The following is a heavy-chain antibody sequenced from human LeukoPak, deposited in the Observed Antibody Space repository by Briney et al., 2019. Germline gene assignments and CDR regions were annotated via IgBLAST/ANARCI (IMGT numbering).Heavy chain of an antibody. Sequence: PAGSLRLSCAASGFTLSTYGMHWVRQAPGKGLEWVAFVRYDGSDKYYVDSVKSRFTISRDNSRNTLYLQMNSLRAEDTAVYYCAKCACYGDVGYLYYMDGWGKGTTVTLSS. CDR1: GFTLSTYG. CDR2: VRYDGSDK. J-gene: IGHJ6*03. CDR3: AKCACYGDVGYLYYMDG. D-gene: IGHD4-17*01. V-gene: IGHV3-30*02.